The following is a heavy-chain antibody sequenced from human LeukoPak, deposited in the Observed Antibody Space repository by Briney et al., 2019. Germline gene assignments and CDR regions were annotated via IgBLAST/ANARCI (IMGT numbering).Heavy chain of an antibody. Sequence: SETLSLTCTVSGGSISRYYWSWLRQPPGKGLEWIAYIYYSGSTNYNPSLKSRVTISVDTSKNQFSLKLSSVTAADTAVYYCARGGPGYYASGTLGYFDYWGQGTLVTVSS. J-gene: IGHJ4*02. V-gene: IGHV4-59*01. CDR3: ARGGPGYYASGTLGYFDY. CDR1: GGSISRYY. CDR2: IYYSGST. D-gene: IGHD3-10*01.